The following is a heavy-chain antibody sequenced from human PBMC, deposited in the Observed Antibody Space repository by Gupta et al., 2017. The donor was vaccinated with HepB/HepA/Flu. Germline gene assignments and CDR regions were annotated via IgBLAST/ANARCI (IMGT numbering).Heavy chain of an antibody. D-gene: IGHD6-19*01. CDR1: GGSFSDYY. J-gene: IGHJ3*01. CDR3: AGSGGWYALHV. V-gene: IGHV4-34*01. CDR2: VSHTGTT. Sequence: HVLLQYFGAGLLQPPPPLSLTCAVSGGSFSDYYWSWIRQTPGTGLEWIAEVSHTGTTIYNPSLQSRAIISVDTPNNQFSLRLKSVTAADTAVYYCAGSGGWYALHVWGQKTMVSVSS.